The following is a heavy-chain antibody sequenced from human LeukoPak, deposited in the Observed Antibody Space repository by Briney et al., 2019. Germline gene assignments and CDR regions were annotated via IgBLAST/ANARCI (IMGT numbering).Heavy chain of an antibody. Sequence: GGSLRLSCAASGFTFSSYGMHWVRQAPGKGLEWVAVIWYDGSNKYYADSVKGRFTISRDNSKNTLYLQMNSLRPEDTAVYYCARDTLIYGSGVNWFDPWGQGTLVTVSS. V-gene: IGHV3-33*01. CDR1: GFTFSSYG. D-gene: IGHD3-10*01. J-gene: IGHJ5*02. CDR2: IWYDGSNK. CDR3: ARDTLIYGSGVNWFDP.